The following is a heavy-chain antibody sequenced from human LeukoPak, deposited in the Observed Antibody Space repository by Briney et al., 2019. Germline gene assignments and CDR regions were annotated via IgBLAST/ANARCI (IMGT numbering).Heavy chain of an antibody. D-gene: IGHD3-10*01. Sequence: GGSLRLSCAASGFTFSDYYMSWIRQAPGKGLEWVSYISDSGSSIYYADSVKGRFTISRDNAKKSLYLQMNSLRVDDTAVYYCARASSGSYPYYYYYMDVWGKGTTVTVSS. V-gene: IGHV3-11*04. CDR1: GFTFSDYY. J-gene: IGHJ6*03. CDR2: ISDSGSSI. CDR3: ARASSGSYPYYYYYMDV.